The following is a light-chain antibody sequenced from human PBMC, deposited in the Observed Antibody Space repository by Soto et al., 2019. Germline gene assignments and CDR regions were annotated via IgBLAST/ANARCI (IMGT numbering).Light chain of an antibody. CDR1: SSDVGSYNL. Sequence: QSALTQPASVSGSPGQSITISCTGTSSDVGSYNLVSWYQQHPGKAPKLMIYEGSKRPSGVSNCFSGSKSGNTASLTISGLQAEDEADYYCCSYAGSSTSYVFGTGTKLTVL. CDR3: CSYAGSSTSYV. J-gene: IGLJ1*01. V-gene: IGLV2-23*01. CDR2: EGS.